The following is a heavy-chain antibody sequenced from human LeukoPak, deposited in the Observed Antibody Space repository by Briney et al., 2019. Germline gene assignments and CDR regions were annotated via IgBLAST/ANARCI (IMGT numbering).Heavy chain of an antibody. CDR1: GGSISSGGYY. V-gene: IGHV4-31*03. CDR2: IYYRGST. D-gene: IGHD3-10*01. CDR3: ARGERRGFGEFLPNNWFDP. Sequence: KPSQTLSLTCTVSGGSISSGGYYWSWIRQHPGKGLEWIGYIYYRGSTYYNPSLKSRVTILLDTSQNQFSLKLSSVTAADTAVYYCARGERRGFGEFLPNNWFDPWGQGTLVTVSS. J-gene: IGHJ5*02.